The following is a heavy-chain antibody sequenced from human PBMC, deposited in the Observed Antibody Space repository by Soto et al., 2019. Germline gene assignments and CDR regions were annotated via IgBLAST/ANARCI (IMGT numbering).Heavy chain of an antibody. D-gene: IGHD3-10*01. V-gene: IGHV4-59*01. J-gene: IGHJ4*02. CDR1: GDSISTFY. Sequence: SETLSLTCTVSGDSISTFYWSWIRQPPGKGLGWIGYIYYTGSTNYNPSLKSRVTMSVDTSKKQFSLKLSSVTAADTAVYYCARQRGNYFDYWGQGTLVTVSS. CDR2: IYYTGST. CDR3: ARQRGNYFDY.